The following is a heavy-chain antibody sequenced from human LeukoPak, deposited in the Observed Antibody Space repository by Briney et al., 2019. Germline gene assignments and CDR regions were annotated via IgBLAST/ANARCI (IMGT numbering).Heavy chain of an antibody. D-gene: IGHD3-10*01. Sequence: SETLSLTCAVYGGSFSGYYWSWIRQPPGKGLEWIGEINHSGSTNYNPSLKSRVTISVDTSKNQFSLKLSSVTAADTAVYYCARGRLWFGEYQVPYYYGMDVWGQGTTVTVSS. CDR3: ARGRLWFGEYQVPYYYGMDV. V-gene: IGHV4-34*01. CDR2: INHSGST. J-gene: IGHJ6*02. CDR1: GGSFSGYY.